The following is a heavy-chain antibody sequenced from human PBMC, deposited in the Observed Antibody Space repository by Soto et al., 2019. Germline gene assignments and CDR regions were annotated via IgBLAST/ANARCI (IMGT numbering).Heavy chain of an antibody. CDR1: GGSISSYY. D-gene: IGHD4-17*01. CDR3: ARRYGALFDY. Sequence: QVQLQESGPGLVKPSETLFLTCTVSGGSISSYYWSWIRQPPGKGLEWIGYIYYSGSTNYNPSLKSRVTISVDTSKNLFSLKLSSVTAADTAVYYCARRYGALFDYWGQGTLVTVSS. J-gene: IGHJ4*02. V-gene: IGHV4-59*08. CDR2: IYYSGST.